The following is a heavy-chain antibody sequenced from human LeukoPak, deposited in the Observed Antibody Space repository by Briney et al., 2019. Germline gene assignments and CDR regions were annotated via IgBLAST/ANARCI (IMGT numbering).Heavy chain of an antibody. J-gene: IGHJ6*02. CDR3: ARLGIEMDYYYYYGMDV. Sequence: GGSLRLSCAASGFTVSSNYMSWVRQAPGKGLEWVSVIYSGGSTYYADSVKGRFTISRDNSKTTLYLQMNSLRAEDTAVYYCARLGIEMDYYYYYGMDVWGQGTTVTVSS. V-gene: IGHV3-53*01. CDR1: GFTVSSNY. CDR2: IYSGGST. D-gene: IGHD7-27*01.